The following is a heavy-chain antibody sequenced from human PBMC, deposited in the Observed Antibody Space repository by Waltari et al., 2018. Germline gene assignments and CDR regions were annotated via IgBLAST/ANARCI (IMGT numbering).Heavy chain of an antibody. CDR1: GYTLTELS. D-gene: IGHD3-22*01. Sequence: QVQLVQSGAEVKKPGASVKVSCKVSGYTLTELSMHWVRQAPGKGLEWMGGFDPENGETLYSQKFQGRVTMTEDTSTDTAYMELSSLRSEDTAVYYCARDLFYYDDSGYSSNSWGQGTLVTVSS. J-gene: IGHJ4*02. CDR3: ARDLFYYDDSGYSSNS. V-gene: IGHV1-24*01. CDR2: FDPENGET.